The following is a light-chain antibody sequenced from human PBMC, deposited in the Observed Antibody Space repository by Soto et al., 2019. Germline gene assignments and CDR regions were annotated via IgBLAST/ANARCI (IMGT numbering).Light chain of an antibody. J-gene: IGKJ1*01. CDR1: ESISRS. CDR2: DAS. CDR3: QQRSNWPPET. V-gene: IGKV3-11*01. Sequence: EIVLTQSPGTLSLSPGERATLSCRASESISRSLAWYQQRPGQAPRLLMYDASNRATGIPQRFSGSGSGTDFTLTISSLEPEDFAVYYCQQRSNWPPETFGQGTKVDI.